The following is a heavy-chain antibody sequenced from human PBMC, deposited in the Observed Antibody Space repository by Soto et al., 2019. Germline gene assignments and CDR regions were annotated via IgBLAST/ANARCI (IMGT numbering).Heavy chain of an antibody. J-gene: IGHJ4*02. CDR2: ISGSGGST. Sequence: GGSLRLSCAASGFTFSSYAMSWVRQAPGKGLEWVSAISGSGGSTFYADSVKGRFTISRDNSKNTLYLQMNSLRAEDTAVYYCAKGTRSITMIVVVDYWGQGTLVTVSS. CDR3: AKGTRSITMIVVVDY. V-gene: IGHV3-23*01. CDR1: GFTFSSYA. D-gene: IGHD3-22*01.